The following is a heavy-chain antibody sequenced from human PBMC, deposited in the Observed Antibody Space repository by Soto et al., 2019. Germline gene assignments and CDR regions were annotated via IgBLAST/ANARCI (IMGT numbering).Heavy chain of an antibody. CDR2: ISSGGST. Sequence: GGSLRLSCAASGFTVSNLYMTWVRQAPGKGLQWVAVISSGGSTYYADSVKGRFTISRDNSKNTLYLEMSSLRAEDTAVYYCARDTLGGAYDFLHGGQGTLVTVSS. V-gene: IGHV3-66*01. J-gene: IGHJ4*02. D-gene: IGHD3-3*01. CDR3: ARDTLGGAYDFLH. CDR1: GFTVSNLY.